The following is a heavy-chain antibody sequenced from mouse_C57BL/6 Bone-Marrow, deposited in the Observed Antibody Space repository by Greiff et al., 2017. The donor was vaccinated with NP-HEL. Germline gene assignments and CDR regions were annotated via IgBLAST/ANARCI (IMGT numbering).Heavy chain of an antibody. V-gene: IGHV2-9-1*01. Sequence: VHLVESGPGLVAPSQSLSITCTVSGFSLTSYAISWVRQPPGKGLEWLGVIWTGGVTNYNSALKSRLSISKDNSKSQAFLKMNSLQTDDTARYYCARNERAYYGSSPGGTFFAYWGQGTLVTVSA. CDR3: ARNERAYYGSSPGGTFFAY. CDR1: GFSLTSYA. D-gene: IGHD1-1*01. J-gene: IGHJ3*01. CDR2: IWTGGVT.